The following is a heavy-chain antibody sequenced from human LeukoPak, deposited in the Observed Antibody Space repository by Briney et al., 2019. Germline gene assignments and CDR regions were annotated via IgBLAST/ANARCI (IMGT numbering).Heavy chain of an antibody. V-gene: IGHV3-74*01. D-gene: IGHD2-8*01. CDR1: GLTFSSYW. Sequence: GGSLRLSCAASGLTFSSYWMHWVRQAPGKGLVWVSRINSDGSSTSYADSVKGRFTISRDNAKNTLYLQMNSLRAEDTAVYYCARDRLTCTNGVCYSEGFDYWGQGTLVTVSS. CDR2: INSDGSST. J-gene: IGHJ4*02. CDR3: ARDRLTCTNGVCYSEGFDY.